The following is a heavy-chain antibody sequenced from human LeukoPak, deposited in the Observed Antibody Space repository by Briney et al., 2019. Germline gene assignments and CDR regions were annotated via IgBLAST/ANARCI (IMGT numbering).Heavy chain of an antibody. CDR3: ARDSFDWLNSFAI. CDR1: GGSISSYY. Sequence: PSETLSLTCTVSGGSISSYYWSWIRQPPGKGLEWIGYIYYSGSTNYNPSLKSRVTISVDTSKNQFSLKLSSVTAADTALYYCARDSFDWLNSFAIWGLGTMVTVSS. J-gene: IGHJ3*02. V-gene: IGHV4-59*12. CDR2: IYYSGST. D-gene: IGHD3-9*01.